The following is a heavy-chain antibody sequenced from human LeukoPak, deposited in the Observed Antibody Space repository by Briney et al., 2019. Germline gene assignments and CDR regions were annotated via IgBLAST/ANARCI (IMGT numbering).Heavy chain of an antibody. V-gene: IGHV4-59*11. Sequence: KASETLSLTCTVSGGSISSHYWSWIRQPPGKGLEWIGYIYYSGSTNYNPSLKSRVTISVDTSKNQFSLKLSSVTAADTAVYYCARGSGYYCDYWGQGTLVTVYS. D-gene: IGHD3-22*01. J-gene: IGHJ4*02. CDR1: GGSISSHY. CDR2: IYYSGST. CDR3: ARGSGYYCDY.